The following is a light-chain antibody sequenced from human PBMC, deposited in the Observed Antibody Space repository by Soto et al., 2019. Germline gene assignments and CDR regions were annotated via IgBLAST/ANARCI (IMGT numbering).Light chain of an antibody. J-gene: IGKJ5*01. CDR3: MQSTQLPPT. CDR2: EVS. CDR1: HSLLHITGETF. V-gene: IGKV2D-29*02. Sequence: DVVMTQTPLCLSVAPWHPASISWNSIHSLLHITGETFLFWYLQKPGQSPQLLIYEVSTRVSGVPDRFSGSGSGTDFTLEISRVETDDVGIYYCMQSTQLPPTFGQGTRLEIK.